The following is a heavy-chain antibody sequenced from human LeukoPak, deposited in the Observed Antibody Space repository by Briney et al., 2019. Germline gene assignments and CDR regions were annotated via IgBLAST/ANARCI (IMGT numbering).Heavy chain of an antibody. J-gene: IGHJ4*02. V-gene: IGHV4-59*01. CDR1: GGSISPYY. Sequence: PSETLSLTGTACGGSISPYYWSWIRQPPGKGLEWIGYIYYSGSTNYNPSLKSRVTISVDTSKKQFSLKLNSVTAADTAVYYCARGKGYFDYWGQGTLVTVSS. CDR2: IYYSGST. CDR3: ARGKGYFDY.